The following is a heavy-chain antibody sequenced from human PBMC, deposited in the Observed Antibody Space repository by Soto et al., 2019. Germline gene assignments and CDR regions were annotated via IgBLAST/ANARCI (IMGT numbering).Heavy chain of an antibody. CDR2: IDYTGAT. CDR1: GGSINNHY. CDR3: ARANWYFDY. V-gene: IGHV4-59*11. J-gene: IGHJ4*02. D-gene: IGHD7-27*01. Sequence: SETLSLTCTVSGGSINNHYGSWIRQPPGKGLEWIGYIDYTGATNYSPSLASRVTISVDTSKNQFSLKLTSLTAADTAIYYCARANWYFDYWGQGTLVTVSS.